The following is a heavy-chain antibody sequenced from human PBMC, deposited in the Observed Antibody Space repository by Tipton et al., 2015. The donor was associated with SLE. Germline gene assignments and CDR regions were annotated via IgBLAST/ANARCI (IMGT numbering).Heavy chain of an antibody. D-gene: IGHD3-10*01. Sequence: QSGPEVKKPGASVQVSCKASRYTFTNYDINWVRQAPGQGLEWMGWMDPNSGNTGYAEKFQGRVTMTRNTSISTAFMELGSLRSDDTAVYYCARVTYYSGSGTLWWFDPWGQGTLVTVSS. CDR3: ARVTYYSGSGTLWWFDP. CDR2: MDPNSGNT. CDR1: RYTFTNYD. V-gene: IGHV1-8*01. J-gene: IGHJ5*02.